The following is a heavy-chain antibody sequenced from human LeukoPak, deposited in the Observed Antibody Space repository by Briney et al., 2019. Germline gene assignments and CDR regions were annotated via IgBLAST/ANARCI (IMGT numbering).Heavy chain of an antibody. J-gene: IGHJ5*02. D-gene: IGHD3-3*01. CDR1: GGSISSSSYY. Sequence: PSETLSLTCTVSGGSISSSSYYWGWIRQPPGKGLEWIGSIYYGGSTYYNPSLKSRVTISVDTSKNQFSLRLSSVTAADTAVYYCARDPTPYYDFWSGYGAFDPWGQGTLVTVSS. V-gene: IGHV4-39*02. CDR2: IYYGGST. CDR3: ARDPTPYYDFWSGYGAFDP.